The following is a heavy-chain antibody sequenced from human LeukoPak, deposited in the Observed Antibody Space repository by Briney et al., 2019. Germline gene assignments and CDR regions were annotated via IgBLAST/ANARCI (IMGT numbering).Heavy chain of an antibody. CDR2: ISGSGGST. V-gene: IGHV3-23*01. CDR3: AKPELGYCSSTSCPDAFDI. Sequence: GGSLRLSCAASGFTFKKYWMNWVRQVPGKGLEWVSPISGSGGSTYYADSVKGRFTISRDNSKNTLYLQMNSLRAEDTAVYYCAKPELGYCSSTSCPDAFDIWGQGTMVTVSS. CDR1: GFTFKKYW. J-gene: IGHJ3*02. D-gene: IGHD2-2*01.